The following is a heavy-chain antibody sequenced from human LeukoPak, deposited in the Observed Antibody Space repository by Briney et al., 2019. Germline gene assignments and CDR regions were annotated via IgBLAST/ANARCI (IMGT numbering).Heavy chain of an antibody. V-gene: IGHV3-23*01. CDR2: ISCSGGST. CDR1: GFTFSSYA. D-gene: IGHD6-13*01. CDR3: AKDIPVGGSSWYRTRLGSFDY. J-gene: IGHJ4*02. Sequence: GGSLRLSCAASGFTFSSYAMSWVRQAPGKGLEGVSAISCSGGSTYYADSVKGRFTISRDNSKNTLYLQMNRLRAEDTAVYYCAKDIPVGGSSWYRTRLGSFDYWGQGTLVTVSS.